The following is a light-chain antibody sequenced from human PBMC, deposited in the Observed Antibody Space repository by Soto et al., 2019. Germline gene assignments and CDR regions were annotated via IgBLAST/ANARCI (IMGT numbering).Light chain of an antibody. V-gene: IGLV1-40*01. CDR2: GNS. Sequence: QSVLTQPPSVSGAPGQRVTISCTGSSSNIGAGYDVHWYQQLPGTAPKLLTYGNSNRPSGVPDRFSGSKSGTSASLAITGLQAEDEADYYCQSYDSSLSAFYVFGTGTKVTV. J-gene: IGLJ1*01. CDR3: QSYDSSLSAFYV. CDR1: SSNIGAGYD.